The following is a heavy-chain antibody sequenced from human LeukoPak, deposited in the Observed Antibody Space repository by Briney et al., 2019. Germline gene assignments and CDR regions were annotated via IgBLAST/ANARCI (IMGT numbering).Heavy chain of an antibody. J-gene: IGHJ6*02. CDR1: GFTFSTYA. V-gene: IGHV3-23*01. Sequence: PGGSLRLSCAASGFTFSTYAMIWVRQAPGKGLEWVSAIAGSGDSTYYADSVKGRFTISRDNSKNTLYQQMNSLRAEDTAVYYCAREKVWFGELARYYYYGMDVWGQGTTVTVSS. CDR2: IAGSGDST. D-gene: IGHD3-10*01. CDR3: AREKVWFGELARYYYYGMDV.